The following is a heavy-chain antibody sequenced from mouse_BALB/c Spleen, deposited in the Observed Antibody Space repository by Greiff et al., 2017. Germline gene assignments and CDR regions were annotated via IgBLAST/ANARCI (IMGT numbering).Heavy chain of an antibody. D-gene: IGHD2-3*01. CDR2: ISYSGST. CDR3: ARCDGYRGAMDY. CDR1: GYSITSDYA. Sequence: DVKLVESGPGLVKPSQSLSLTCTVTGYSITSDYAWNWIRQFPGNKLEWMGYISYSGSTSYNPSLKSRISITRDTSKNQFFLQLNSVTTEDTATYYCARCDGYRGAMDYWGQGTSVTVSS. J-gene: IGHJ4*01. V-gene: IGHV3-2*02.